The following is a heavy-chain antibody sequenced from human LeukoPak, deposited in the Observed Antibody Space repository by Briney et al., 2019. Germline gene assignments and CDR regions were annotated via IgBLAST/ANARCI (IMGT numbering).Heavy chain of an antibody. D-gene: IGHD1-14*01. CDR3: ARSSGRSPNRDYMDV. CDR1: GYTFTSYA. Sequence: ASVKVSCKASGYTFTSYAMNWVRQAPGQGLEWMGGIIPIFGTANYAQKFQGRVTITADESTSTAYMELSSLRSDDTAMYYCARSSGRSPNRDYMDVWGKGTTVTISS. CDR2: IIPIFGTA. J-gene: IGHJ6*03. V-gene: IGHV1-69*13.